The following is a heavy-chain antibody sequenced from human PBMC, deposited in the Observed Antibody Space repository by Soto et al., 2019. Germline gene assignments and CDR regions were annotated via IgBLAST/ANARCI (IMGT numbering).Heavy chain of an antibody. V-gene: IGHV3-30-3*01. J-gene: IGHJ3*02. D-gene: IGHD2-15*01. CDR2: ISYDGSNK. Sequence: GGSLRLSCAASGFTFSSYAMHWVRQAPGKGLEWVAVISYDGSNKYYADSVKGRFTISRDNSKNTLYLQMNSLRAEDTAVYYCARDSRKAGYCSGGSCYSAFDIWGQGTMVTVSS. CDR1: GFTFSSYA. CDR3: ARDSRKAGYCSGGSCYSAFDI.